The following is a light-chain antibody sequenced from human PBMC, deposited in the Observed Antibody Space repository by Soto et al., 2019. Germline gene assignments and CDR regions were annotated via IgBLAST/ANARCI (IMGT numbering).Light chain of an antibody. CDR2: GAS. CDR1: QSVRSSY. Sequence: EIVLTQSPGTLSLSPGERATLSCRASQSVRSSYLAWYQQKPGQAPRLLIYGASSRATGIPDRFSGSGSGTDFTLTISRLEPEDFATYYCQHYNSYSEAFGQGTKVDIK. CDR3: QHYNSYSEA. J-gene: IGKJ1*01. V-gene: IGKV3-20*01.